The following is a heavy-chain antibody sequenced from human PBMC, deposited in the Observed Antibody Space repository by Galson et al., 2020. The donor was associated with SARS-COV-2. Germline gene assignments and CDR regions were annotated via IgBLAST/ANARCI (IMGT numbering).Heavy chain of an antibody. Sequence: AGSLRLSCAASGFDFGDHWMSWVRQVPGKGLEWVANIKPDGSERYYVDSVKGRFTIARDNTRKSLYLQMNSMRAEDTAVYYCNGELSIHLPNYDFWSNYYRGDWSDPWGQGTLVTVSS. CDR3: NGELSIHLPNYDFWSNYYRGDWSDP. CDR1: GFDFGDHW. D-gene: IGHD3-3*01. V-gene: IGHV3-7*03. J-gene: IGHJ5*02. CDR2: IKPDGSER.